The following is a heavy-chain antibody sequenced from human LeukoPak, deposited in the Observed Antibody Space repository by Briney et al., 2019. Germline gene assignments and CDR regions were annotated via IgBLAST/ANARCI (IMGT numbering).Heavy chain of an antibody. CDR2: IRYDGSNE. CDR1: GFTFSSYE. J-gene: IGHJ5*02. Sequence: GGSLRLSCAASGFTFSSYEMNWVRQAPGKGLEWVSFIRYDGSNEYYADSVRGRFTISRDNSKNTLYLQMNSLRAEDTAVYYCARRPRITMVRGVIMRNWFDPWGQGTLVTVSP. CDR3: ARRPRITMVRGVIMRNWFDP. D-gene: IGHD3-10*01. V-gene: IGHV3-30*02.